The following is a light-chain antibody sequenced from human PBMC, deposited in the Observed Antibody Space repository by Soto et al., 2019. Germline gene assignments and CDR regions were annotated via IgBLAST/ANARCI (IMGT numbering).Light chain of an antibody. V-gene: IGLV2-8*01. J-gene: IGLJ2*01. CDR3: SSYACSNTWN. CDR2: EVS. Sequence: QSALTQPPSASGSPGQSVTISCTGTSSDVGGYNYVSWYQQHPGKAPKLMIYEVSKRPSGVPDRFSGSKSGNTASLTVSGLQAEDEADYYCSSYACSNTWNFGGGTKLTVL. CDR1: SSDVGGYNY.